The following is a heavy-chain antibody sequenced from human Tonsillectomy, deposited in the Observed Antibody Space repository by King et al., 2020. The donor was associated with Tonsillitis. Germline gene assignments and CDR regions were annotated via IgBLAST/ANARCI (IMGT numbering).Heavy chain of an antibody. D-gene: IGHD2-21*02. V-gene: IGHV4-34*01. Sequence: VQLQQWGAGLLKPSETLSLTCAVYGGSFSGYYWNWIRQPPGKGLEWIGEINHSGSTNYNPSLKSRVTISVDTSKNQFFLKLSSVTAADTAVYYCAREGHCGGDCSNDYWGQGTLVTVSS. CDR3: AREGHCGGDCSNDY. J-gene: IGHJ4*02. CDR1: GGSFSGYY. CDR2: INHSGST.